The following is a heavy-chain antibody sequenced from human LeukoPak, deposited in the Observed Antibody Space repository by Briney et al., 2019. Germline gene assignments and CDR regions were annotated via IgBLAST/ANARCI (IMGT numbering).Heavy chain of an antibody. V-gene: IGHV3-33*08. CDR2: IWDDGNNK. D-gene: IGHD3-10*01. J-gene: IGHJ5*02. CDR3: ARDSYQDYYGRFDP. Sequence: GGSLRLSCSASGFTLTWHVMHWVRQAPGKRLEWVAVIWDDGNNKRYANSVNGRFTISRDNSESTLYLQMNGLTAEDTAMYYCARDSYQDYYGRFDPWGQGTLVIVSS. CDR1: GFTLTWHV.